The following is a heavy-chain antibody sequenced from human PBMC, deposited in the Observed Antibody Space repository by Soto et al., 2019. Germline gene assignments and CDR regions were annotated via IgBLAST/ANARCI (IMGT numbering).Heavy chain of an antibody. Sequence: QVQLVQSGAEVKKPGSSVKVSCKASGGTFSSYTISWVRQAPGQGLEWMGRIIPILGIANYAQKFQGRVTXTXDXXTSTAYMELSSLRSEDTAVYYCARLRGYCYYGMDVWGQGTTVTVSS. CDR1: GGTFSSYT. CDR2: IIPILGIA. V-gene: IGHV1-69*02. J-gene: IGHJ6*02. D-gene: IGHD3-3*01. CDR3: ARLRGYCYYGMDV.